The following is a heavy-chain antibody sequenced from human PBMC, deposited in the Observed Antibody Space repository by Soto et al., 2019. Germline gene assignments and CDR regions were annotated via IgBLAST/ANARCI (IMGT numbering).Heavy chain of an antibody. V-gene: IGHV4-39*01. J-gene: IGHJ6*03. Sequence: SETLSLTCTVSGGCISSSSYYWGWIRQPPGKGLEWIGSIYYSGSTYYNPSLKSRVTISVDTSKNQFSLKLSSVTAADTAVYYCARLPAASYYYYYMDVWGKGTTVTVSS. CDR3: ARLPAASYYYYYMDV. CDR2: IYYSGST. D-gene: IGHD2-2*01. CDR1: GGCISSSSYY.